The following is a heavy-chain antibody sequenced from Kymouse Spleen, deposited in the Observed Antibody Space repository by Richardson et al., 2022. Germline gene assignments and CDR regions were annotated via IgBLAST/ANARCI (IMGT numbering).Heavy chain of an antibody. CDR1: GFTFSSYG. J-gene: IGHJ5*02. D-gene: IGHD6-13*01,IGHD6-25*01. V-gene: IGHV3-30*18. CDR3: AKDRGIAAGWFDP. Sequence: QVQLVESGGGVVQPGRSLRLSCAASGFTFSSYGMHWVRQAPGKGLEWVAVISYDGSNKYYADSVKGRFTISRDNSKNTLYLQMNSLRAEDTAVYYCAKDRGIAAGWFDPWGQGTLVTVSS. CDR2: ISYDGSNK.